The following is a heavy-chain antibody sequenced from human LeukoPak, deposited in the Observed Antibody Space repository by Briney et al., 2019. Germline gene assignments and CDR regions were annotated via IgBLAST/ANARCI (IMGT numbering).Heavy chain of an antibody. CDR2: IYYSGST. J-gene: IGHJ4*02. D-gene: IGHD4-17*01. Sequence: PSETLSLTCTVSGGSISSYYWSWIRQPPGKGLEWIGYIYYSGSTNYNPSLKSRVTISVDTSKNQFSLKLSSLTAADTAVYYCAGSRHGDYGLSFDYWGQGTLVTVSS. CDR3: AGSRHGDYGLSFDY. CDR1: GGSISSYY. V-gene: IGHV4-59*01.